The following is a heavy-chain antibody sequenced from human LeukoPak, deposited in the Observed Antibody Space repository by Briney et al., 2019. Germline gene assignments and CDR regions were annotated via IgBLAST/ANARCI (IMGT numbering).Heavy chain of an antibody. J-gene: IGHJ4*02. V-gene: IGHV4-34*01. D-gene: IGHD3-22*01. Sequence: SETLSLTCAVYGGSFSGYYWSWIRQPPGKGLEWIGEINHSGSTNYNPSLKSRVSIAVDTSKNQFSLKLSSVTAADTAVYYWARVTDSSGYYYGPNEYWGQGTLVTVSS. CDR2: INHSGST. CDR1: GGSFSGYY. CDR3: ARVTDSSGYYYGPNEY.